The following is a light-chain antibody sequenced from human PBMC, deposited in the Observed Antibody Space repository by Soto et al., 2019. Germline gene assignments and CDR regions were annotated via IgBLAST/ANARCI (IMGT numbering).Light chain of an antibody. CDR2: KVS. V-gene: IGKV2-30*01. Sequence: DVVMTQSPLSLPVTLGQPASISCRSSQSLVYSDGNTYLNWFQQRPGQSPRRLIYKVSNRDSGVPDRFSGRESGTDFTLKISRVEAEDVGVYYCMQGTHWPPTYTFGQGTKLEIK. J-gene: IGKJ2*01. CDR1: QSLVYSDGNTY. CDR3: MQGTHWPPTYT.